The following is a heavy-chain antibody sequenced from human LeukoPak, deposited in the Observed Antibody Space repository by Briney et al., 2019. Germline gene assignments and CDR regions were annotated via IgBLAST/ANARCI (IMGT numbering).Heavy chain of an antibody. J-gene: IGHJ4*02. CDR3: ARDRSGYSYGYGDY. Sequence: SETLSLTCTVSGGSISSYYWSWIRQPAGKGLDWIGRIYTSGSTNYNPSLKSRVTISVDTSKNQFSLKLSSVTAADTAVYYCARDRSGYSYGYGDYWGQGTLVTVSS. CDR1: GGSISSYY. CDR2: IYTSGST. D-gene: IGHD5-18*01. V-gene: IGHV4-4*07.